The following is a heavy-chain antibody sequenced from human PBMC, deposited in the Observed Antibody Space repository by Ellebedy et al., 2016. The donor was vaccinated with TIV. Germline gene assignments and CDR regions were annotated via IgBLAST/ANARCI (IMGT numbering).Heavy chain of an antibody. D-gene: IGHD6-19*01. CDR1: GFTVSSNY. V-gene: IGHV3-66*01. J-gene: IGHJ4*02. CDR3: ARGLRGGWVDY. Sequence: GESLKISCAASGFTVSSNYMSWVRQAPGKGLEWVSVIYSGGSTYYADSVKGRFTISRDNSKNTLYLQMNSLRAEDTAVYYCARGLRGGWVDYWGQGTLVTVSS. CDR2: IYSGGST.